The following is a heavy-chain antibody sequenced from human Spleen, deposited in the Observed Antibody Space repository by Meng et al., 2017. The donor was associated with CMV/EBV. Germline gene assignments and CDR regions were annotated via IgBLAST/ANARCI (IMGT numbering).Heavy chain of an antibody. CDR3: ARGPPRRVVIMMFDP. CDR2: INPNSGGT. D-gene: IGHD3-3*01. CDR1: GDTFTGYY. J-gene: IGHJ5*02. Sequence: SGDTFTGYYMHWVRQAPGQGLEWMGWINPNSGGTNYAQKFQGRVTMTRDTSISTAYMELSRLRSDDTAVYYCARGPPRRVVIMMFDPWGQGTLVTVSS. V-gene: IGHV1-2*02.